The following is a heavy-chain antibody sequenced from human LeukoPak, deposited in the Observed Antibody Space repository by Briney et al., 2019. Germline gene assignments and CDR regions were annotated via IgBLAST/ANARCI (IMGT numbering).Heavy chain of an antibody. CDR3: TRGQSYCGADCYSD. CDR2: IYTGGRT. CDR1: GSTVSHYY. Sequence: GGSLRLSCAASGSTVSHYYLSWIRQAPGKGLAWVSVIYTGGRTEYADSVKGRFTISRDNSKNTLYLDMNSLRAEDTALYYCTRGQSYCGADCYSDWGQGTLVTVSS. J-gene: IGHJ4*02. V-gene: IGHV3-66*01. D-gene: IGHD2-21*02.